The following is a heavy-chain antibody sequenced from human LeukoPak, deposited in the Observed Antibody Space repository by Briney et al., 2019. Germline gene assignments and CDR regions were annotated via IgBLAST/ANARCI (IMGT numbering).Heavy chain of an antibody. J-gene: IGHJ6*02. D-gene: IGHD6-19*01. V-gene: IGHV1-18*01. CDR1: GYTFTSYG. CDR2: ISTYNGNT. CDR3: ARDSTRGIAVAGNGGMDV. Sequence: GASVKVSCKASGYTFTSYGISWVRQAPGQGLEWMGWISTYNGNTNYAQKFQGWVTMTRDTSISTAYMELSRLRSDDTAVYYCARDSTRGIAVAGNGGMDVWGQGTTVTVSS.